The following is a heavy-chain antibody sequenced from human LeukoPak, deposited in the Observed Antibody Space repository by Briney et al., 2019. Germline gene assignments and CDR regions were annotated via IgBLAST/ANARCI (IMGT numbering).Heavy chain of an antibody. CDR3: ARGPGMVRGVRTNFDY. D-gene: IGHD3-10*01. Sequence: GGSLRLSCAASGFTFSSCDMHWVRQATGKGLEWVSAIGTAGDTYYPGSVKGRFTISRENAKNSLYLQMNSLRAGDTAVYYCARGPGMVRGVRTNFDYWGQGTLVTVSS. CDR1: GFTFSSCD. J-gene: IGHJ4*02. V-gene: IGHV3-13*01. CDR2: IGTAGDT.